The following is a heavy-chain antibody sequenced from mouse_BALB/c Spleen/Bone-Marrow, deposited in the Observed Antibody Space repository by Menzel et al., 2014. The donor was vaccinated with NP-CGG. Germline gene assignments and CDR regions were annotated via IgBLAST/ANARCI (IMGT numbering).Heavy chain of an antibody. V-gene: IGHV14-3*02. D-gene: IGHD4-1*01. CDR1: GFNIKDTY. CDR3: AALGDY. Sequence: EVQLQQSGAELVKPGASVKLSCSASGFNIKDTYIHWVKQRPEQGLEWIGRIDPANGNTKYDPKFQGKATVTADTSANTGSLQLSSLTSEDTAVYYCAALGDYWGQGTTLTVSS. CDR2: IDPANGNT. J-gene: IGHJ2*01.